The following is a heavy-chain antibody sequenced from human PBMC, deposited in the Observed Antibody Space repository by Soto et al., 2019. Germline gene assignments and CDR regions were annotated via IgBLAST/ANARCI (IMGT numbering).Heavy chain of an antibody. CDR1: GFTFSSYA. V-gene: IGHV3-23*01. D-gene: IGHD2-8*01. CDR3: ARNWDTNGHRIY. J-gene: IGHJ4*02. Sequence: EVQLLESGGGLAQPGGSLRLSCAASGFTFSSYAMSWVRQAPGRGLEWVSTIDDSGTVTHYAESVEGRFTISRDNSKNTLYLQVNSLRAEDTAIYYCARNWDTNGHRIYWGQGTLVTVSS. CDR2: IDDSGTVT.